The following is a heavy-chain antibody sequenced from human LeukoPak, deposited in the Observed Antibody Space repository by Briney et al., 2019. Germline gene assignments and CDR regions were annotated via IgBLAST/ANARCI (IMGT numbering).Heavy chain of an antibody. D-gene: IGHD6-6*01. Sequence: GGSLRLSCAATGFTFSDYYMSWIRQAPGKGLECVSYISYNGESVHYADSVKGRFTISRDNAKNSLYLSMNNLRAEDTAVYYCARADSSIAARLSRSSIFNYYYYMDVWGKGTTVTVSS. CDR2: ISYNGESV. CDR3: ARADSSIAARLSRSSIFNYYYYMDV. V-gene: IGHV3-11*01. J-gene: IGHJ6*03. CDR1: GFTFSDYY.